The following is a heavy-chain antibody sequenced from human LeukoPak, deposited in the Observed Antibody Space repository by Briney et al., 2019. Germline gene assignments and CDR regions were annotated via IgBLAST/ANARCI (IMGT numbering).Heavy chain of an antibody. Sequence: GESLKISCKVSGYSFTSYWIGWVRQMPGKGLEWMGIIYPGDSDTRYSPSFQGQVTISADKSISTAYLQWSSLKASDTAMYYCARHGCSSTSCYYDYYYMDVWGKGTTVTVSS. D-gene: IGHD2-2*01. CDR1: GYSFTSYW. CDR2: IYPGDSDT. CDR3: ARHGCSSTSCYYDYYYMDV. V-gene: IGHV5-51*01. J-gene: IGHJ6*03.